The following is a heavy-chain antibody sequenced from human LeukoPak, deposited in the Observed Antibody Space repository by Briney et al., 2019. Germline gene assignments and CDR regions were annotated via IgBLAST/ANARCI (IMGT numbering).Heavy chain of an antibody. CDR2: INHSGST. D-gene: IGHD3-10*01. Sequence: SETLSLTCAVYGGSFSGYYWSWIRQPPGKGLEWIGEINHSGSTNYNPSLKSRVTISVDTSKNQFSLKLSSVTAADTAVYYCARGSPKPNPLYYFDYWGQGTLVTVPS. CDR1: GGSFSGYY. V-gene: IGHV4-34*01. J-gene: IGHJ4*02. CDR3: ARGSPKPNPLYYFDY.